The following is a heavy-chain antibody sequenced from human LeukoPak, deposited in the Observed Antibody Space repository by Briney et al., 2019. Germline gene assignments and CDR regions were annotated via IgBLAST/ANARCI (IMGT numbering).Heavy chain of an antibody. CDR3: ATVRTRENSGSYYFDY. J-gene: IGHJ4*02. D-gene: IGHD1-26*01. V-gene: IGHV1-18*01. CDR2: ITAYNGNT. Sequence: ASVKVSCKTSGYTFPSFGITWIRQVPGQGLEWMGRITAYNGNTNYAQKFQDRVSMTTDSSTTTAYMELSSLRSEDTAVYYCATVRTRENSGSYYFDYWGQGTLVTVSS. CDR1: GYTFPSFG.